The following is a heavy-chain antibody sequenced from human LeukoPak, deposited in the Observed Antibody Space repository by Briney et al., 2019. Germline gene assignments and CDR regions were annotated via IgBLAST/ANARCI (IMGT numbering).Heavy chain of an antibody. V-gene: IGHV1-2*02. CDR2: INPNSGGT. Sequence: ASVKVSCKASGYTFTGYYMHWVRQAPGQGLEWMGWINPNSGGTNYAQKFQGRVTMTRDTSISTAYMELSRLRSDDTAVYYCARDPYSSGWYRAEYFQHWGQGTLVTVSS. CDR1: GYTFTGYY. D-gene: IGHD6-19*01. J-gene: IGHJ1*01. CDR3: ARDPYSSGWYRAEYFQH.